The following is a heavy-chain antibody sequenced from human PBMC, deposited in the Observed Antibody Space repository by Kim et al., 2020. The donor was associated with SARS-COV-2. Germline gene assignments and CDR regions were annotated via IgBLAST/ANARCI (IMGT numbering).Heavy chain of an antibody. V-gene: IGHV3-53*04. Sequence: YADSVKGRFTISRHNSKNTLYLQMNSLRAEDTAVYYCARGGQQQLGTFDYWGQGTLVTVSS. D-gene: IGHD6-13*01. J-gene: IGHJ4*02. CDR3: ARGGQQQLGTFDY.